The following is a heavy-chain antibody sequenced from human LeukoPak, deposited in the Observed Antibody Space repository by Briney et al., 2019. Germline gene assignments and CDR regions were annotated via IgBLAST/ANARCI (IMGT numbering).Heavy chain of an antibody. CDR2: IYYSGST. J-gene: IGHJ4*02. CDR3: AREATVTRSMVY. Sequence: SETLSLTCTVSGGSLSSYYWSWIRQPPGKGLEWIGYIYYSGSTNYNPSIKSRVTMSVDTSKNQFSLKLSSVTAADTAVYYCAREATVTRSMVYWGQGTLVTVSS. V-gene: IGHV4-59*12. D-gene: IGHD4-17*01. CDR1: GGSLSSYY.